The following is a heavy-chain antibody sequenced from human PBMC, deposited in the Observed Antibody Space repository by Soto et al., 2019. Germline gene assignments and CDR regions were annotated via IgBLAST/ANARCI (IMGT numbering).Heavy chain of an antibody. J-gene: IGHJ6*02. CDR3: APPRQEETPTYYDILTGYYNYYYGMDV. CDR2: IIPIFGTA. V-gene: IGHV1-69*06. CDR1: VCTSSSYA. Sequence: AVKVSCKASVCTSSSYAISWVRQAPGQGREWMGGIIPIFGTANYAKKFEGRATITADKCTSTDYMELSSLRCEDTAVYYCAPPRQEETPTYYDILTGYYNYYYGMDVWGQGTTVTVSS. D-gene: IGHD3-9*01.